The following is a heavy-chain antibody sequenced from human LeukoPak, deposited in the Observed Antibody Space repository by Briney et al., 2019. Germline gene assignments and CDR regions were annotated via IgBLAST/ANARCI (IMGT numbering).Heavy chain of an antibody. CDR3: ARLKYGDYGLYYFDY. Sequence: SETLSLTCTVSGGSISSYYWSWIRQPPGKGLESIGYIYYSNTNYNPSLKSRVTISVDTSKNQFSLKLSSVTAADTAVYYCARLKYGDYGLYYFDYWGQGTLVTVSS. J-gene: IGHJ4*02. CDR2: IYYSNT. D-gene: IGHD4-17*01. CDR1: GGSISSYY. V-gene: IGHV4-59*08.